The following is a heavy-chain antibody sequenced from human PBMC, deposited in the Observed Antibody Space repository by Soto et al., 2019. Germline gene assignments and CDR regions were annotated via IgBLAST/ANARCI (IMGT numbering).Heavy chain of an antibody. J-gene: IGHJ6*02. V-gene: IGHV5-51*01. D-gene: IGHD3-10*01. CDR3: AGGGVRGVVTRTRDYYGMDV. CDR2: IYPGDSDT. Sequence: LGESLKISCKGSGYSFTSYWIGWVRQMPGKGLEWMGIIYPGDSDTRYSPSFQGQVTISADKSISTAYLQWSSLKASDTAMYYCAGGGVRGVVTRTRDYYGMDVWGHGTTVTVSS. CDR1: GYSFTSYW.